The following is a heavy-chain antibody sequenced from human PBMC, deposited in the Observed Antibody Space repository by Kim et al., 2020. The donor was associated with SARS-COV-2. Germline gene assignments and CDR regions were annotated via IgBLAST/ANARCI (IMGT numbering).Heavy chain of an antibody. CDR1: GGSISSYY. V-gene: IGHV4-59*01. J-gene: IGHJ6*01. CDR2: INHSGST. CDR3: ARGADDFWGCDRVHYYYY. Sequence: SETLSLTCTVSGGSISSYYWSWIRQPPGKGLEWIGYINHSGSTNYNPSLKSRVTISVDTSKNQFSLKLSSVTAADTAVYYCARGADDFWGCDRVHYYYY. D-gene: IGHD3-3*01.